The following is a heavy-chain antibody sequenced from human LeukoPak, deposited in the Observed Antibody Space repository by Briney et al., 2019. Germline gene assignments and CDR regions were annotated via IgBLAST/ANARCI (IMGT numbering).Heavy chain of an antibody. CDR2: INPNSGGT. CDR3: ARVTIFGVVHEDY. CDR1: GYTFTGYY. D-gene: IGHD3-3*01. V-gene: IGHV1-2*02. Sequence: ASVKVSCKASGYTFTGYYMHWVRQAPGQGLEWMGWINPNSGGTNYAQKFQGRVTMTRDTSISTAYMELSRLRSDDTAVYYCARVTIFGVVHEDYWGRGTLVTVSS. J-gene: IGHJ4*02.